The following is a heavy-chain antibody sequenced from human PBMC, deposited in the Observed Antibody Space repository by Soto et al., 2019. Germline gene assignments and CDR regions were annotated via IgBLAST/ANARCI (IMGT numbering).Heavy chain of an antibody. Sequence: GGSLRLSCAASGFTFSSYAMHWVRQAPGKGLEWVAVISYDGSNKYYADSVKGRFTISRDNSKNTLYLQMNSLRAEDTAVYYCARDSYGDYYLDYWGQGTLVTVSS. CDR3: ARDSYGDYYLDY. J-gene: IGHJ4*02. V-gene: IGHV3-30-3*01. CDR2: ISYDGSNK. CDR1: GFTFSSYA. D-gene: IGHD4-17*01.